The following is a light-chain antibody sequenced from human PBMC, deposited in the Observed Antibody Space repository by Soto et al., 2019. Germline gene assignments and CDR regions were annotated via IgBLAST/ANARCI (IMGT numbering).Light chain of an antibody. CDR1: SSDVGGYTY. J-gene: IGLJ1*01. CDR3: SSYTSSSTLYV. CDR2: EVN. Sequence: QSALTQPASVSGSPRQSITISCTGASSDVGGYTYVSWYQQHPGKAPKIMIYEVNNRPSGVSNRFSGSKSGNTDSLTISGLQAEDEADYYCSSYTSSSTLYVFGTGTQLTVL. V-gene: IGLV2-14*01.